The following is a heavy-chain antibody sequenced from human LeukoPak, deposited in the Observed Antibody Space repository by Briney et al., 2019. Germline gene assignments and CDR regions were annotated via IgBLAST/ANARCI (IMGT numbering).Heavy chain of an antibody. Sequence: GSLRLSCAASEFTVSNNYMSWVRQPPGKGLEWIGEINHSGSTNYNPSLKSRVTISVDTSKNQFSLKLSSVTAADTAVYYCARGERKRYGITIFGVVPPYGMDVWGQGTTVTVSS. CDR2: INHSGST. D-gene: IGHD3-3*01. CDR3: ARGERKRYGITIFGVVPPYGMDV. V-gene: IGHV4-34*01. J-gene: IGHJ6*02. CDR1: EFTVSNNY.